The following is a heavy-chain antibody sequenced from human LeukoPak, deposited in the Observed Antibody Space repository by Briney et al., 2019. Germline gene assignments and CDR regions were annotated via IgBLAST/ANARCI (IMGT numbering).Heavy chain of an antibody. Sequence: PGGSLRLSCAASGFTFSSYAMSWVRQAPGKGLEWVSAISGSGGSTYYADSVKGRFTISRDNSKNTLYLQMNSLRAEDTAVYYCARGFSQWLINGYYFDYWGQGTLVTVSS. V-gene: IGHV3-23*01. J-gene: IGHJ4*02. D-gene: IGHD6-19*01. CDR2: ISGSGGST. CDR3: ARGFSQWLINGYYFDY. CDR1: GFTFSSYA.